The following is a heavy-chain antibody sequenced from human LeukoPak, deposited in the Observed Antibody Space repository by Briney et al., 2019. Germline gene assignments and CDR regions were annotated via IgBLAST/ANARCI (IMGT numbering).Heavy chain of an antibody. CDR2: IIPILGIA. CDR3: ARKADSSGFTP. Sequence: ASVKVSRKASGGTFSSYTISWVRQAPGQGLEWMGRIIPILGIANYAQKFQGRVTITADKSTSTAYMELSSLRSEDTAVYYCARKADSSGFTPWGQGTLVTVSS. J-gene: IGHJ5*02. D-gene: IGHD3-22*01. CDR1: GGTFSSYT. V-gene: IGHV1-69*02.